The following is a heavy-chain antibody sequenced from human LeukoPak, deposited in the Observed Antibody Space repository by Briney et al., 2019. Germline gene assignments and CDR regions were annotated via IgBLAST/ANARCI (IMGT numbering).Heavy chain of an antibody. D-gene: IGHD7-27*01. V-gene: IGHV3-48*01. Sequence: GGSLRLSCAASGFTFSSYEMNWVRQAPGKGLEWVSYISSSGSTIYYADSVKGRFTISRDNSENTLYLQMNSLRAEDTALYSCAKNLANWGNLDYWGQGTLVTVSS. CDR2: ISSSGSTI. CDR3: AKNLANWGNLDY. CDR1: GFTFSSYE. J-gene: IGHJ4*02.